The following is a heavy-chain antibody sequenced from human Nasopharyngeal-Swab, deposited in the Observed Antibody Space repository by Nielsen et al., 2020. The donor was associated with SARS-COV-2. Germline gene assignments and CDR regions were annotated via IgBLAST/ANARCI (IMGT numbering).Heavy chain of an antibody. CDR2: FYTSGDT. Sequence: GESLKISCAASGLTVSSNYMSWVRQAPGKGLEWVSVFYTSGDTYYAVSVKGRFTISRDNSKNTLSLQMNSLRAEDTAVYYCARGRPGHYFDYWGQGTLVTVSS. CDR1: GLTVSSNY. D-gene: IGHD1-14*01. J-gene: IGHJ4*02. CDR3: ARGRPGHYFDY. V-gene: IGHV3-53*01.